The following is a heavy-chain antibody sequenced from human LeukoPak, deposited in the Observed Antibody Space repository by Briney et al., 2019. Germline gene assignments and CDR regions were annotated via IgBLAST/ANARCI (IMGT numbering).Heavy chain of an antibody. Sequence: AAVKVSCKASGYTFTGYYMHWVRQAPGQGLEWMGWINPNSGGTNYAQKFQGRVTMTRDTSISTAYMELSRLRSDDTAVYYCARDGYCTNGVCYTNPDYYYYYDMDVWGKGTTVTVSS. CDR3: ARDGYCTNGVCYTNPDYYYYYDMDV. CDR1: GYTFTGYY. CDR2: INPNSGGT. V-gene: IGHV1-2*02. J-gene: IGHJ6*03. D-gene: IGHD2-8*01.